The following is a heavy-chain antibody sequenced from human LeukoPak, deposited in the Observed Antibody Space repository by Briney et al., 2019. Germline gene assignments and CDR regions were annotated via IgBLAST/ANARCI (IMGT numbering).Heavy chain of an antibody. J-gene: IGHJ4*02. CDR2: INHSGST. V-gene: IGHV4-34*01. D-gene: IGHD4-23*01. CDR3: ARTGVTGGYGY. Sequence: PSETLSLTCAVYGGSFSGYYWNWIRQPPGKGLEWIGEINHSGSTNYNPSLKSRVTISVDTYKNQFSLKLSSVTAADTAVYYCARTGVTGGYGYWGQGTLVTVSS. CDR1: GGSFSGYY.